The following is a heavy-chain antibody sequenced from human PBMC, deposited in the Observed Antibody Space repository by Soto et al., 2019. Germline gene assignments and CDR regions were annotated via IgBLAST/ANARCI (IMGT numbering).Heavy chain of an antibody. CDR3: AREGPQWLVRYYYYMDV. D-gene: IGHD6-19*01. V-gene: IGHV1-8*01. Sequence: ASVKVSCKASGYTFTSYDINWVRQATGQGLEWMGWMNPNSGNTGYAQKFQGRVTMTRNTSISTAYMELSSLRSEDTAVYYCAREGPQWLVRYYYYMDVWGKGTTVTVSS. J-gene: IGHJ6*03. CDR2: MNPNSGNT. CDR1: GYTFTSYD.